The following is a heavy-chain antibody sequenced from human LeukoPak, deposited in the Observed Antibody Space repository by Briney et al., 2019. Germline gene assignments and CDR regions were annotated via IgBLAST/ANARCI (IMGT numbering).Heavy chain of an antibody. Sequence: ASVKVSCKASGYTLNRFGMSWARQAPGQGLEWLGWINTYNGNTKFGEKFQGRVTLTTDTSTSTVYMELTSLRSDDTAVYFCSRDTPQHLKRFDYWGQGTLVTVSS. J-gene: IGHJ4*02. V-gene: IGHV1-18*01. CDR2: INTYNGNT. D-gene: IGHD1-1*01. CDR3: SRDTPQHLKRFDY. CDR1: GYTLNRFG.